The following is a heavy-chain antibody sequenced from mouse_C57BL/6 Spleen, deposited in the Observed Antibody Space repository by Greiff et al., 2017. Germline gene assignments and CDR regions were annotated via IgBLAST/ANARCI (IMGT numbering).Heavy chain of an antibody. CDR3: AKSPYGSSYWGYFDV. CDR2: INPGSGGT. J-gene: IGHJ1*03. D-gene: IGHD1-1*01. Sequence: VQLQQSGAALVRPGTSVKVSCKASGYAFTNYLLEWVKQRPGQGLEWIGVINPGSGGTNYNETFKGKATLTAEKSSSTAYMQLSSLTSEDSAVYVCAKSPYGSSYWGYFDVWGTGTTVTVSS. V-gene: IGHV1-54*01. CDR1: GYAFTNYL.